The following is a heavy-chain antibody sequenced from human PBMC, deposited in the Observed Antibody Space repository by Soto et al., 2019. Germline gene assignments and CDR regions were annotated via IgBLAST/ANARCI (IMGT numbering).Heavy chain of an antibody. J-gene: IGHJ4*02. V-gene: IGHV3-30-3*01. CDR1: GFTFSNYA. D-gene: IGHD2-8*02. CDR2: ISYGGSSK. Sequence: PGGSLRLSCAASGFTFSNYAMHWVRQAPGKGLEWVVIISYGGSSKDYADSVKGRFTISRADSKNTLYLEMASLSAEDTAVYYCARDRANILGFDYWGQGT. CDR3: ARDRANILGFDY.